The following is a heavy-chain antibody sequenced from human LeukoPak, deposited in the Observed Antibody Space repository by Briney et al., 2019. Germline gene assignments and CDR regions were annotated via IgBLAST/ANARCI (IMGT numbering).Heavy chain of an antibody. J-gene: IGHJ5*02. CDR3: ARDSRYYDFWSGYYVGDNWFDP. CDR1: GGAISSYY. D-gene: IGHD3-3*01. Sequence: SEALSLTCTVSGGAISSYYWSWIRQPPRKGLEWIGYSYYSGSTNYNPSLKSRVTISVDTSKKQFSLKLRSVTAADTAVYYCARDSRYYDFWSGYYVGDNWFDPWGEGTLVTVSS. V-gene: IGHV4-59*01. CDR2: SYYSGST.